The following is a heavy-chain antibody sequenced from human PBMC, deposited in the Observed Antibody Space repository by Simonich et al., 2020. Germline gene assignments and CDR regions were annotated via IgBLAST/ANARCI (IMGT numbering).Heavy chain of an antibody. Sequence: QLQLQESGPGLVKPSETLSLTCTVSGGSISSSSYYWGWIRQPPGKGLEWIGSIYYIGTTYYNPSLKSGVTISVDTSKTQFSMKLSSVTAADTAVYYCARWAYSSSYFDYWGQGTLVTVSS. J-gene: IGHJ4*02. CDR3: ARWAYSSSYFDY. CDR1: GGSISSSSYY. D-gene: IGHD6-6*01. CDR2: IYYIGTT. V-gene: IGHV4-39*01.